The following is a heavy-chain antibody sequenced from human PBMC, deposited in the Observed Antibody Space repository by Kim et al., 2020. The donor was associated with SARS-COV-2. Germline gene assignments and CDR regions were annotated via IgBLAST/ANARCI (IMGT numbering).Heavy chain of an antibody. CDR1: GFDFNDYD. J-gene: IGHJ4*01. CDR3: CRGEACSGYSWSY. Sequence: GGSLRLSCAASGFDFNDYDLNWVRQAPGKGLEWVGRSRNNRNNNIPEYAATVGVSFTISRSDNQNYLLMHIISVTTDDTDAYSCCRGEACSGYSWSYWG. D-gene: IGHD3-22*01. CDR2: SRNNRNNNIP. V-gene: IGHV3-72*01.